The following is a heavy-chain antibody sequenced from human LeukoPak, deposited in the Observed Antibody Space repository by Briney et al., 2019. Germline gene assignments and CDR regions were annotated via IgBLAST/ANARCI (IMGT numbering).Heavy chain of an antibody. CDR1: GYTLTELS. CDR2: FDPEDGET. CDR3: ATVDYYRGMPFDY. Sequence: ASVKVSCKVSGYTLTELSMHWVRQAPGKGLEWMGGFDPEDGETIYAQKFQGRVTMTEDTSTDTAYMELSGLRSEDTAVYYCATVDYYRGMPFDYWGQGTLVTVSS. D-gene: IGHD3-22*01. J-gene: IGHJ4*02. V-gene: IGHV1-24*01.